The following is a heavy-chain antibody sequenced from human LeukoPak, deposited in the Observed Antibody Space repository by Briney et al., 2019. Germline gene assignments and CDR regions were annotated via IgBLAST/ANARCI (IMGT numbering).Heavy chain of an antibody. V-gene: IGHV4-4*02. D-gene: IGHD3-10*01. J-gene: IGHJ4*02. CDR3: AKGEDYGSGTVHFAS. Sequence: SETLSLTCAVSGGSISSSNWWSWVRQPPGKGLEWIGEIYHGGSTNYNPSLKSRVAMSVDRSRNQFSLNLSSVTAADTAVYYCAKGEDYGSGTVHFASWGQGTLVTVSS. CDR1: GGSISSSNW. CDR2: IYHGGST.